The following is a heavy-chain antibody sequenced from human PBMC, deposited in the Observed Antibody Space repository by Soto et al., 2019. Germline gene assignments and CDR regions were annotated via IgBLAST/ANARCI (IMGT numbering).Heavy chain of an antibody. Sequence: QVHLQQWGAGLLKPSETLSLTCAVYGGPLGPDYCSWIRQSPGRGLEWIVEVRYHGATNYNPSLRGRATVSVDMSRNQFSLTLTSMTAADTAVYYCARGGTWPTRFDPWGPGTLVTVST. CDR3: ARGGTWPTRFDP. J-gene: IGHJ5*02. V-gene: IGHV4-34*01. CDR2: VRYHGAT. D-gene: IGHD1-1*01. CDR1: GGPLGPDY.